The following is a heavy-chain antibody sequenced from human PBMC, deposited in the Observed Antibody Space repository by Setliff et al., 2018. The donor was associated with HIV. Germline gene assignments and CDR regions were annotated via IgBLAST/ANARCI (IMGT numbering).Heavy chain of an antibody. V-gene: IGHV4-59*12. CDR3: ARGGGYYKLDY. CDR1: GGSISSYF. D-gene: IGHD3-10*01. J-gene: IGHJ4*02. Sequence: PSETLSLTCTVSGGSISSYFWSWIRQPPGKGLEWIGEVFHSGSTNYNPSLKSRLTISVDKSKDQLSLKLTSVTAADTALYYCARGGGYYKLDYWGRGTPVTVSS. CDR2: VFHSGST.